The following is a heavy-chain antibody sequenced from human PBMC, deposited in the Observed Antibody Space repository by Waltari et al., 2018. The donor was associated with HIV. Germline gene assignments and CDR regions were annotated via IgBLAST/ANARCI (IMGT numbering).Heavy chain of an antibody. D-gene: IGHD1-26*01. CDR2: IIHSGST. V-gene: IGHV4-34*01. Sequence: QVQLQQWGAGLLKPSETLSLTCAVYGGPFSGYYWSWIRQPPGKGLEWIGEIIHSGSTHYNPSLKSRVTISEDASKNQFSLRLSSGTAAETATYFCARGVWDMATISRVLLDIWGQGTMVTVSS. CDR1: GGPFSGYY. J-gene: IGHJ3*02. CDR3: ARGVWDMATISRVLLDI.